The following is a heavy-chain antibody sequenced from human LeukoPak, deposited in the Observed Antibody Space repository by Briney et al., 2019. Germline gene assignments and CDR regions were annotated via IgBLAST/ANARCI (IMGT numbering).Heavy chain of an antibody. Sequence: ASVKVSCKASGYTFTSYGISWVRQAPGQGLEWMGWISAYNGNTNYAQKLQGRVTMTTDTSTSTAYMELRSLRSDDTAVYYCASRRGAPSGSSWYWYFDLWGRGTLVTVSS. CDR3: ASRRGAPSGSSWYWYFDL. CDR1: GYTFTSYG. J-gene: IGHJ2*01. D-gene: IGHD6-13*01. V-gene: IGHV1-18*01. CDR2: ISAYNGNT.